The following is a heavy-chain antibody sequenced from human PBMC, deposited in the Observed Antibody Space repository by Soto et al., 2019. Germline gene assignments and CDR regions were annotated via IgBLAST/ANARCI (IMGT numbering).Heavy chain of an antibody. J-gene: IGHJ6*03. CDR2: ISSSSSYI. CDR1: GFTFSSYS. CDR3: ARESERERARVNDFWSGYQRYYYYYYMDV. Sequence: EVQLVESGGGLVKPGGSLRLSCAASGFTFSSYSMNWVRQAPGKGLEWVSSISSSSSYIYYADSVKGRFTISRDNAKNSLYLQMNSLRAEDTAVYYCARESERERARVNDFWSGYQRYYYYYYMDVWGKGTTVTVSS. D-gene: IGHD3-3*01. V-gene: IGHV3-21*01.